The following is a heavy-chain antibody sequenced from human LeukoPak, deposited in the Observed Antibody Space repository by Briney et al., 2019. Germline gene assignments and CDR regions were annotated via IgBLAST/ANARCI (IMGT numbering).Heavy chain of an antibody. Sequence: GGSLRLSCAASGFTFSSYAMGWVRQAPGKGLEWVSGISGSGGGTYYADSVKGRFTISRDNSKSTLYLQMNSLRAEDTAVYYCAKDARATFLQYYFDYWGQGTLVTVSS. J-gene: IGHJ4*02. D-gene: IGHD4-11*01. V-gene: IGHV3-23*01. CDR3: AKDARATFLQYYFDY. CDR1: GFTFSSYA. CDR2: ISGSGGGT.